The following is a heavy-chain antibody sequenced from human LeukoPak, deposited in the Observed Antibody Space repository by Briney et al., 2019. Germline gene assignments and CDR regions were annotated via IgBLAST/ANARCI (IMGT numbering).Heavy chain of an antibody. J-gene: IGHJ5*02. V-gene: IGHV3-30*04. CDR1: GFTFSNYD. Sequence: GGSLRLSCAASGFTFSNYDMNWVRQAPGKGLEWVAVISYDGSTKYYADSVKGRFTISRDNSKNTLYLQMNSLRAEDTAMYYCAKDYSKTIYYGSGSYYRPNWFDPWGQGTLVTVSS. CDR2: ISYDGSTK. D-gene: IGHD3-10*01. CDR3: AKDYSKTIYYGSGSYYRPNWFDP.